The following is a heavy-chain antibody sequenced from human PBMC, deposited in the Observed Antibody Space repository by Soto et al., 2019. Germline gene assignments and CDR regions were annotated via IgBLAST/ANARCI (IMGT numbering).Heavy chain of an antibody. J-gene: IGHJ4*02. CDR2: IWYDGSNK. CDR1: GFTFSSYG. CDR3: ARAFSPFGEFILDY. V-gene: IGHV3-33*01. Sequence: QVQLVESGGGVVQPGRSLRLSCAASGFTFSSYGMHWVRQAPGKGLEWVAVIWYDGSNKYYADSVKGRFTISRDNSKNTLYLQRNSLRAEDTAVYYCARAFSPFGEFILDYWGQGTLVTVSS. D-gene: IGHD3-10*01.